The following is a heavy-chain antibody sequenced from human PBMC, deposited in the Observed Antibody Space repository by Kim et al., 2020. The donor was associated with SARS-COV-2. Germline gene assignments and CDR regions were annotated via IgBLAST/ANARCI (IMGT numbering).Heavy chain of an antibody. D-gene: IGHD3-10*01. CDR1: GGSISGYH. CDR3: ARALKRGSGSQFSNGMDV. CDR2: IHYSGTT. Sequence: SETLSLTCTVSGGSISGYHWTWVRQPPGKGLEWIGYIHYSGTTNYNPSLKSRVTMSVDTSKNQFSLKLNSVTTADTAAYYCARALKRGSGSQFSNGMDV. J-gene: IGHJ6*01. V-gene: IGHV4-59*13.